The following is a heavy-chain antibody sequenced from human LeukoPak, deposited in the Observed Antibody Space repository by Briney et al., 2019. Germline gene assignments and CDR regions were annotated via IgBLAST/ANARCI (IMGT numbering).Heavy chain of an antibody. Sequence: ASVKVSCKASGYTFTSYDINWVRQATGQGLECMGWMNPNSGNTGYAQKFQGRVTMTRNTSISTAYMELSSLRSEDTAVYYCARAEQPATFYYYYYYMDVWGKGTTVTVSS. CDR3: ARAEQPATFYYYYYYMDV. V-gene: IGHV1-8*01. J-gene: IGHJ6*03. D-gene: IGHD6-13*01. CDR1: GYTFTSYD. CDR2: MNPNSGNT.